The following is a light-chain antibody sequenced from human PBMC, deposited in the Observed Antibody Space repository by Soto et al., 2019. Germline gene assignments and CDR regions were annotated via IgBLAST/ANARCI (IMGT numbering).Light chain of an antibody. CDR2: AAS. V-gene: IGKV1-8*01. Sequence: AIRMTQSPSSFSASTGDRVTITCRASQGISSYLAWYQQKPGKAPKLLIYAASTLQSGVPSRFSGSGSGTDFTLTISCLQSEDFATYYCQQYYSYPTWMFGQGTKVEIK. J-gene: IGKJ1*01. CDR1: QGISSY. CDR3: QQYYSYPTWM.